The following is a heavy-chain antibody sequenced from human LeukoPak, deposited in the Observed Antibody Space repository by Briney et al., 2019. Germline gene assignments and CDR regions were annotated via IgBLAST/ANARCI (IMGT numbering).Heavy chain of an antibody. D-gene: IGHD6-19*01. Sequence: PSETLSLTCAVSNDSVSSSNWWNWVRQSPGRGLEWIGEVHHSGSTHYNPSLKSRVTISVDKSKNHFSLKLTSVTAADTAVYYCARRSSGWYFDYWGQGTLVTVSS. J-gene: IGHJ4*02. CDR1: NDSVSSSNW. V-gene: IGHV4-4*02. CDR3: ARRSSGWYFDY. CDR2: VHHSGST.